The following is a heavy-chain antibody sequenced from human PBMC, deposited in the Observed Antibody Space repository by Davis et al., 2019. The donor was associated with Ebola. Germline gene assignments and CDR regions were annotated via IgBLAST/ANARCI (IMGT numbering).Heavy chain of an antibody. J-gene: IGHJ3*02. CDR3: AKVYDYSTLAAFDI. Sequence: SLKISCAASGFTFDDYAMHWVRQAPGEGLESVSGISWNSFSVGYADSVQGRFTISRDKAKNSLYLQMNSLRAEDTALYYCAKVYDYSTLAAFDIWGQGTMVTVSS. D-gene: IGHD4-11*01. CDR1: GFTFDDYA. CDR2: ISWNSFSV. V-gene: IGHV3-9*01.